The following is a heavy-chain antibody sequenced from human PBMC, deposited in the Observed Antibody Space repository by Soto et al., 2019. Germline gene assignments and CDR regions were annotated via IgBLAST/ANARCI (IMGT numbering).Heavy chain of an antibody. Sequence: EVQLVESGGGLVKPGGSLRLSCAASGFAFSNAWINWVRQAPGKGLEWVGGIKSKSDGGTTEFAAPVRGRFAISRDDSKNMAYMQMNSLKTEDTAVYYCTTDSYITMIVVRFDYWGQGTLVTVSS. J-gene: IGHJ4*02. CDR3: TTDSYITMIVVRFDY. V-gene: IGHV3-15*05. CDR2: IKSKSDGGTT. CDR1: GFAFSNAW. D-gene: IGHD3-22*01.